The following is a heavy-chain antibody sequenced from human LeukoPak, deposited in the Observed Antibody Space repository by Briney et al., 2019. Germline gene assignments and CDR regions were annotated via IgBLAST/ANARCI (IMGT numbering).Heavy chain of an antibody. Sequence: GASVKVSCKVSGNTLTELSMHLVRQAPGKGLEWMGGVDPRDGETFYAQKFQGRVTMTEDTSTDTAYMELSSLRSEDTAIYYCATFIPRPNDYGDYLYYYYGMDVWGQGTTVTVSS. CDR1: GNTLTELS. CDR3: ATFIPRPNDYGDYLYYYYGMDV. D-gene: IGHD4-17*01. CDR2: VDPRDGET. J-gene: IGHJ6*02. V-gene: IGHV1-24*01.